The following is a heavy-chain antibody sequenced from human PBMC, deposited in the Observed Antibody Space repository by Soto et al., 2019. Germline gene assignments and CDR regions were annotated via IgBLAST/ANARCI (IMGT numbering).Heavy chain of an antibody. D-gene: IGHD1-7*01. CDR1: GDSVSSNSAA. J-gene: IGHJ6*03. CDR3: AGTTSHQWYYMDV. Sequence: SQTLSLTCAISGDSVSSNSAAWNWIRLSPSRGLEWLARTYYRSRWYNDYAVSVRSRITVNPDTSKYQFSLQLTSVTPEDTAVYYCAGTTSHQWYYMDVWRKGTTVTVSS. V-gene: IGHV6-1*01. CDR2: TYYRSRWYN.